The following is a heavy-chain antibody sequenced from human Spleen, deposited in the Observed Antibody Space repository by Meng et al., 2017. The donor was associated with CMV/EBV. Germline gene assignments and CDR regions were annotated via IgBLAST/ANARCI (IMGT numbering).Heavy chain of an antibody. V-gene: IGHV3-74*01. CDR3: ARGIVVVPAAP. D-gene: IGHD2-2*01. Sequence: GGSLRLSCAASGFTFSSYWMHWVRQAPGKGLVWVSRINSDGSSTSYADSVKGRFTISRDNAKNTLYLQMNSLRAEDTAVYYCARGIVVVPAAPWGQGTLVTVSS. CDR2: INSDGSST. J-gene: IGHJ5*02. CDR1: GFTFSSYW.